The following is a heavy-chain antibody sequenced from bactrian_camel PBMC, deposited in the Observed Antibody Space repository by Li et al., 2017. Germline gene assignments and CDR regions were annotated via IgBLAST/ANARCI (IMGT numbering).Heavy chain of an antibody. CDR2: IYSGGGT. CDR3: SPRYCSG. Sequence: HVQLVESGGGLVQPGGSLRLSCAASGFTFSSCAMGWVRQAPGKALEWFSLIYSGGGTRYVDSVKGRFTISQDKDKSTVYLQMNSLKPEDTAMYYCSPRYCSGRGQGTQVTVS. D-gene: IGHD1*01. V-gene: IGHV3S9*01. CDR1: GFTFSSCA. J-gene: IGHJ4*01.